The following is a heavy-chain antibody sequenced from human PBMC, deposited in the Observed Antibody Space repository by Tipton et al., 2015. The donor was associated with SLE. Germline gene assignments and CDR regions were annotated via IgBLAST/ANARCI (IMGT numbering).Heavy chain of an antibody. CDR1: GYSISSGYY. V-gene: IGHV4-38-2*01. Sequence: GLVKPSETLSLTCAVSGYSISSGYYWGWIRQPPGKGLEWIGSIYRSGSTYYNPSLKSRVTISVDTSKNQFSLKLSSVTAADTAVYYCARGRRGYFDYWGQGTLVTVSS. CDR2: IYRSGST. CDR3: ARGRRGYFDY. J-gene: IGHJ4*02. D-gene: IGHD1-26*01.